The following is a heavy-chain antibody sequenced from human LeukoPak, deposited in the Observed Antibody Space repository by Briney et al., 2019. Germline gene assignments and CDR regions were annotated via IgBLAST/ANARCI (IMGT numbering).Heavy chain of an antibody. Sequence: GGSLRLSCAASGFTFSSYAMSWVRQAPGKGLEWVSAISGSGGSTYYADSVKGRFTISRDNSKYTLYLQMNSLRAEDTAVYYCAKLTTGPYYYDSSGYYYEHDAFDIWGQGTIVTVSS. J-gene: IGHJ3*02. CDR1: GFTFSSYA. V-gene: IGHV3-23*01. CDR2: ISGSGGST. CDR3: AKLTTGPYYYDSSGYYYEHDAFDI. D-gene: IGHD3-22*01.